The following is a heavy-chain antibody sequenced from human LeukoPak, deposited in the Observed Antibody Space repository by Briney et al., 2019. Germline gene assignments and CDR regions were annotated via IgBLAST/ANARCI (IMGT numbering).Heavy chain of an antibody. D-gene: IGHD1-7*01. J-gene: IGHJ4*02. CDR1: GFNFDTYS. Sequence: PAGSLRLSCAASGFNFDTYSMNWVRQAPGKGLEWVSGIRSSGDDIYYADSVKGRFIISRDNANNTLFLQMSSLRAEGTALYYCVRENWNYVRGPRPMAAYDYWGQGTLVTVSS. CDR2: IRSSGDDI. CDR3: VRENWNYVRGPRPMAAYDY. V-gene: IGHV3-21*06.